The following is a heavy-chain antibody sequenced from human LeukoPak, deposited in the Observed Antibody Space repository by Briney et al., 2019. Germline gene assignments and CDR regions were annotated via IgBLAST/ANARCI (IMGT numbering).Heavy chain of an antibody. D-gene: IGHD6-6*01. CDR2: IRGKPKKYTT. J-gene: IGHJ4*02. V-gene: IGHV3-73*01. CDR3: ANPPTIAARNNRDLFDY. Sequence: PGGSLRLSCAASGFTFSVSAIHWVRQASGKGLEWVGLIRGKPKKYTTIYGESVKGRFTMSSDDSKNTAYLQMNSLRAEDTAVYYCANPPTIAARNNRDLFDYWGQGTLVTVSS. CDR1: GFTFSVSA.